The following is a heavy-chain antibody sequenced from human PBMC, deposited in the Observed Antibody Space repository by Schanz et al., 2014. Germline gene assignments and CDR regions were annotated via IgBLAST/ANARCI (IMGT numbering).Heavy chain of an antibody. CDR1: GYTFTNYG. Sequence: QVQLVQSGAEVKKPGASVKVSCKASGYTFTNYGVSWVRQAPGQGLECMGWISAYNGNTNYAQNLQGRVRMTTDTSTAPAYMELRSLTSDDTAVYYCARDRVYRFLKGENRFYFDYGGQGTLVIVSS. D-gene: IGHD3-3*01. CDR2: ISAYNGNT. CDR3: ARDRVYRFLKGENRFYFDY. J-gene: IGHJ4*02. V-gene: IGHV1-18*04.